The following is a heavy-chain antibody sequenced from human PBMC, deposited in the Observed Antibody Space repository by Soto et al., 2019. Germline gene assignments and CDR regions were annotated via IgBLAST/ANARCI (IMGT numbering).Heavy chain of an antibody. V-gene: IGHV3-23*01. J-gene: IGHJ4*02. CDR1: GFTFSSYW. D-gene: IGHD3-10*01. CDR3: AKGGGGSGSLTPGVAF. Sequence: PGRSLRLSCAASGFTFSSYWMTWVRQAPGKGLEWVSAISGGGDTTSYADSVKGRFTVSRDGSKNTLYLQMSSLRAEDKALFYFAKGGGGSGSLTPGVAFWGQGTLVPVSP. CDR2: ISGGGDTT.